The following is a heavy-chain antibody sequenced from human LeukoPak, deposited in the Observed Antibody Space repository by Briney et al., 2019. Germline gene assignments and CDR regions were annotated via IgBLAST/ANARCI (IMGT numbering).Heavy chain of an antibody. CDR1: GFTFSSYG. Sequence: GGSLRLSCAASGFTFSSYGMHWVRQAPGKGLEWVAFIRYDGSNKYYADSVKGRFTISRDNSKNTLNLQMNSLRVEDTAVYSCAKAIGSYTLMDAFDIWGQGTMVTVSS. J-gene: IGHJ3*02. D-gene: IGHD1-26*01. V-gene: IGHV3-30*02. CDR2: IRYDGSNK. CDR3: AKAIGSYTLMDAFDI.